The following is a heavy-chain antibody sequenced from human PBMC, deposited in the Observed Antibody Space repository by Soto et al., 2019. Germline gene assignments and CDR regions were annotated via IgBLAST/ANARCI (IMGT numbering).Heavy chain of an antibody. CDR2: IVVGSGNT. V-gene: IGHV1-58*02. D-gene: IGHD5-12*01. CDR1: GFTFTSSA. Sequence: SVKVSCKASGFTFTSSAMQGARQARGQRLEWIGWIVVGSGNTNYAQKFQERVTITRDMSTSTAYMELSSLRSEDTAVYYCAAEYSGYDSLDAFDIWGQGTMVTVSS. J-gene: IGHJ3*02. CDR3: AAEYSGYDSLDAFDI.